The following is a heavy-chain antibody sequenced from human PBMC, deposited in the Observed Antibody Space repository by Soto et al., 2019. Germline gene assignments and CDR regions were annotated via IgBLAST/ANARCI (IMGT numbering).Heavy chain of an antibody. CDR2: ISAYNGNT. D-gene: IGHD3-9*01. CDR3: ARVPREYYDILTGYYSGDY. V-gene: IGHV1-18*01. Sequence: QVQLVQSGAEVKKPGASVKVSCKASGYTFTSYGISWVRQAPGQGLEWMGWISAYNGNTNYAQKLQGRVTMTTDTSTSTAYMELRSLRSDDTAVYYCARVPREYYDILTGYYSGDYWGQGTLVTVSS. CDR1: GYTFTSYG. J-gene: IGHJ4*02.